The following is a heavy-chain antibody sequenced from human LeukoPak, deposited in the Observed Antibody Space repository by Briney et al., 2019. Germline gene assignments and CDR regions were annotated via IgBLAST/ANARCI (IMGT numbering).Heavy chain of an antibody. Sequence: SETLSLTCAVYGGSFSGYYWSWIRQPPGKGLEWIGEINHSGSTNYNPSLKSRVTISVDTSKNQFSLKLSSVTAADTAVYYCARLVVAATRYYYYYMDVWGKGTTVTISS. J-gene: IGHJ6*03. CDR1: GGSFSGYY. V-gene: IGHV4-34*01. CDR2: INHSGST. D-gene: IGHD2-15*01. CDR3: ARLVVAATRYYYYYMDV.